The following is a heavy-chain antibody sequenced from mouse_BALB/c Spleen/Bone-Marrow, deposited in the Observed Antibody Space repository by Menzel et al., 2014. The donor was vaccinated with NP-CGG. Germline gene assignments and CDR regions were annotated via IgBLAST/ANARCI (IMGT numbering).Heavy chain of an antibody. Sequence: VQLQESGAEPMKPGASVKISCKATGYTFSSYWIEWVKQRPGHGLEWIGEILPGSGSTNYNEKFKGKATFTADTSSNTAYMQLSSLTSEDSAVYYCARREVSYYYDYWGQGTTLTVSS. V-gene: IGHV1-9*01. CDR1: GYTFSSYW. J-gene: IGHJ2*01. CDR2: ILPGSGST. D-gene: IGHD2-12*01. CDR3: ARREVSYYYDY.